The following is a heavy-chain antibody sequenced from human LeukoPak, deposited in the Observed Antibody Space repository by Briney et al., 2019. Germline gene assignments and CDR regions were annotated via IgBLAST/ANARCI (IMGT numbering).Heavy chain of an antibody. CDR1: GYTFTSYS. V-gene: IGHV1-3*01. J-gene: IGHJ4*02. CDR3: ARSRSCDY. CDR2: INAGNGDT. Sequence: GASVKVSCKASGYTFTSYSIHWVRQAPGQRLEWMGWINAGNGDTKYSQKFLGRVTITRDTSASTAYMELSSLRSEDTAVYYCARSRSCDYWGQGTLVTVSS.